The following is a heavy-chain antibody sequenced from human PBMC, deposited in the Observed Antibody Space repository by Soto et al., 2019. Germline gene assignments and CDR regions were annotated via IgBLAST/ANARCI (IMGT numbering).Heavy chain of an antibody. D-gene: IGHD4-17*01. V-gene: IGHV3-53*01. J-gene: IGHJ6*02. CDR1: GFTVSSNY. CDR3: ARPKRDGDQYYGMDV. Sequence: EVQLVESGGGLIQPGGSLRLSCAASGFTVSSNYMSWVRQAPGKGLEWVSVIYSGGSTYYADSVKGRFTISRDNSKNTLYLQMNSLRAEDTAVYYCARPKRDGDQYYGMDVWGQGTTVTVSS. CDR2: IYSGGST.